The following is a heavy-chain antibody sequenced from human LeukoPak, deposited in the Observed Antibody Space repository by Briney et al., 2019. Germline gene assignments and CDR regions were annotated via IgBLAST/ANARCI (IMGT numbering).Heavy chain of an antibody. D-gene: IGHD5-18*01. J-gene: IGHJ4*02. Sequence: ASVKVSCKASGYTFTGYYMHWVRQAPGQGLEWMGWINPNSGGTNYAQKFQGRVTMTRDTSISTAYMELSRLRSDDTAVYYCARRYSYGSEYYFDYWGQGTLVTVSS. CDR1: GYTFTGYY. V-gene: IGHV1-2*02. CDR2: INPNSGGT. CDR3: ARRYSYGSEYYFDY.